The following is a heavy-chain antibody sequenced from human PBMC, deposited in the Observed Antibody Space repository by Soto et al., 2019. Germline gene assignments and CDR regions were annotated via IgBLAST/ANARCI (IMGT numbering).Heavy chain of an antibody. J-gene: IGHJ4*02. CDR3: AKVSRGIGVVPAALN. Sequence: EVQLLESGGGLEQPGGSLRLSCVGSGHTFHNYAMTWVRQAPGEGLEWVSGISGSGGSTYYAGSVRGRFAISRDDSKNTLYLQMNSLRAEDTAVYYCAKVSRGIGVVPAALNWGQGTLVTVSS. V-gene: IGHV3-23*01. CDR2: ISGSGGST. D-gene: IGHD2-2*01. CDR1: GHTFHNYA.